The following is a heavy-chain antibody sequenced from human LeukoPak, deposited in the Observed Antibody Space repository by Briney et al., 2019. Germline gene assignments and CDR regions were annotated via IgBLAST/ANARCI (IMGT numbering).Heavy chain of an antibody. V-gene: IGHV1-3*01. CDR1: GYTFTNYA. CDR2: INAGHGNT. Sequence: ASVKVSCKASGYTFTNYAIQWVRQVPGQRLEWMGWINAGHGNTKYSQKLQGRVTITRDTSASTAYMELSSLRSEDTAVYYCARGAGFAEPLPEYWGQGTLLTVSS. D-gene: IGHD1-14*01. J-gene: IGHJ4*02. CDR3: ARGAGFAEPLPEY.